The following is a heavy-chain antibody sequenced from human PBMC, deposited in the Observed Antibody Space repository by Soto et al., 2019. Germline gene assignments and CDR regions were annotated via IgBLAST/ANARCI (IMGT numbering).Heavy chain of an antibody. Sequence: QVQLQETGPGLVKPSQTLSLTCTVSGGSISSGGYYWSWIRQHPGKGLEWIGYIYYSGSTYYNPSLKSRVTLSVDTSKNQFSLQLSSVTAADTAVYYCARVFGFGGMDVWGQGTTVTVSS. CDR2: IYYSGST. V-gene: IGHV4-31*03. J-gene: IGHJ6*02. CDR1: GGSISSGGYY. D-gene: IGHD3-10*01. CDR3: ARVFGFGGMDV.